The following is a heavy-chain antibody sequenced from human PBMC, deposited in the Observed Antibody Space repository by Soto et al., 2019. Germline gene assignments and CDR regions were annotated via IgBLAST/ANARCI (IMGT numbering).Heavy chain of an antibody. CDR2: FDPEDGET. CDR1: GYSLTDLS. J-gene: IGHJ3*02. Sequence: ASVKVSCKVSGYSLTDLSMHWVRQAPGKGLEWMGGFDPEDGETIYAQKFQGRVTMTEDTSTDTAYMELSSLRSEDTAVYYCATSTVTTYAFDIWGQGTMVTVSS. CDR3: ATSTVTTYAFDI. D-gene: IGHD4-17*01. V-gene: IGHV1-24*01.